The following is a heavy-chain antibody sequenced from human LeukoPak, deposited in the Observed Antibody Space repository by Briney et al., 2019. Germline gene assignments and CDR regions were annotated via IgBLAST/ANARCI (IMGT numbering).Heavy chain of an antibody. Sequence: ASVKVSCKASGYTFTGYYMHWVRQAPGQGLEWMGWINPNSGGTNYAQKFQGRVTMTRDTSISTAYMELSRLRSEDTAVYYCAREGRYYDILTGYYHFGDFDYWGQGTLVTVSS. D-gene: IGHD3-9*01. CDR3: AREGRYYDILTGYYHFGDFDY. V-gene: IGHV1-2*02. CDR1: GYTFTGYY. J-gene: IGHJ4*02. CDR2: INPNSGGT.